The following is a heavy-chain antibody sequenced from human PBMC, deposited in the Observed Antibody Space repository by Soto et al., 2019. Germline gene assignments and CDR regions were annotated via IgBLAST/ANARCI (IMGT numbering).Heavy chain of an antibody. CDR1: GGSISSGGYS. CDR3: ARDKDYYGSVSYRGVNLFDP. J-gene: IGHJ5*02. D-gene: IGHD3-10*01. V-gene: IGHV4-30-2*01. CDR2: IYHSGSS. Sequence: QLQLQESGSGLVKPSQTLSLTCAVSGGSISSGGYSWSWIRQPPGKGLEWIGYIYHSGSSYYNPALKSRVTLSVDWSKNQYSLKLSSVTGADTAVYYCARDKDYYGSVSYRGVNLFDPWGQRTLVTVSS.